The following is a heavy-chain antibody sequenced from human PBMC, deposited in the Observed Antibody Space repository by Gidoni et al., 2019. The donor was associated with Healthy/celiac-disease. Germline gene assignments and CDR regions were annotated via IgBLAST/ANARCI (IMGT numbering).Heavy chain of an antibody. CDR3: ARECYYGSGSYYKGPPHNWFDP. J-gene: IGHJ5*02. D-gene: IGHD3-10*01. Sequence: EVQLVESGGGLVEPGGSLRVSCAAYGVPLSSYCMRWVRQAPGKGLVWVSRINSDGSSTSYAVSVKGRFTISRDNAKNTLYLQMNSLRAEDTAVYYRARECYYGSGSYYKGPPHNWFDPWGQGTLVTVSS. V-gene: IGHV3-74*01. CDR1: GVPLSSYC. CDR2: INSDGSST.